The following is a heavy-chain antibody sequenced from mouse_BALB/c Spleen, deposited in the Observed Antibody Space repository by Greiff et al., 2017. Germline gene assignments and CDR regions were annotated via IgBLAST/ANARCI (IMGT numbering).Heavy chain of an antibody. D-gene: IGHD2-12*01. Sequence: VKLQESAAELARPGASVKMSCKASGYTFTSYTMHWVKQRPGQGLEWIGYINPSSGYTEYNQKFKDKTTLTADKSSSTAYMQLSSLTSEDSAVYYCARSGGYYTYAMDYWGQGTSVTVSS. V-gene: IGHV1-4*02. CDR1: GYTFTSYT. CDR2: INPSSGYT. CDR3: ARSGGYYTYAMDY. J-gene: IGHJ4*01.